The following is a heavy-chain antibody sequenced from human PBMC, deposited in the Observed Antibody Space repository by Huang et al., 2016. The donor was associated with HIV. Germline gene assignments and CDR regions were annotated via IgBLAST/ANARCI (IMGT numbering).Heavy chain of an antibody. J-gene: IGHJ3*02. D-gene: IGHD2-2*01. V-gene: IGHV3-7*01. CDR3: ATNLQIVVVPPDMGYDAFDM. Sequence: DEHLVESGGGLVQPGGSVTITCEVSGFTFKNYWMNWVRQAPGKGMEWVGNIRGDGSEKKYVDSVKGRFTIFRDNAKNLLYLQMKSLRAEDTSVYYCATNLQIVVVPPDMGYDAFDMWGQGTMVTVSS. CDR1: GFTFKNYW. CDR2: IRGDGSEK.